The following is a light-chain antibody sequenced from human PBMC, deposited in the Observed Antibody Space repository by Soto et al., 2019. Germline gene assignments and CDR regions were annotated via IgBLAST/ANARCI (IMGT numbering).Light chain of an antibody. CDR3: QQRRDLPLT. J-gene: IGKJ4*01. CDR1: QSVSSY. CDR2: DAS. Sequence: PGERATLSCRASQSVSSYLAWYQQKPGQAPRLLISDASNRATGIPARFSGSGSGTDFTLTVSSLEPEDFAVYYCQQRRDLPLTFGGGTKVEI. V-gene: IGKV3-11*01.